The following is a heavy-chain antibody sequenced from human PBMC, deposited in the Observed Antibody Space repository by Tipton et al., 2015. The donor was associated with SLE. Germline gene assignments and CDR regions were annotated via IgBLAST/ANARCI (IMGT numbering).Heavy chain of an antibody. J-gene: IGHJ6*02. V-gene: IGHV4-39*07. CDR1: GGSISSSSYY. CDR2: IYYSGST. CDR3: AAGAYYYGMDV. D-gene: IGHD4/OR15-4a*01. Sequence: LRLSCTVSGGSISSSSYYWGWIRQPPGKGLEWIGSIYYSGSTYYNPSLKSRVTISVDASKNQFSLKLSSVTAADTAVYYCAAGAYYYGMDVWGQGTTVTVSS.